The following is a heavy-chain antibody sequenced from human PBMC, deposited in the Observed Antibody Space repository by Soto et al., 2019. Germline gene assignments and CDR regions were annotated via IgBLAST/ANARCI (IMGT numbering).Heavy chain of an antibody. V-gene: IGHV3-66*01. CDR1: GFTVSSNY. D-gene: IGHD3-10*01. CDR2: IYTGGST. CDR3: ARGEGIRGVTPFDY. J-gene: IGHJ4*02. Sequence: VQLVESGGGLVQPGGSLRLSCAASGFTVSSNYMNWVRQAPGKGLEWVSVIYTGGSTYYADSVKGRFTISRDNSKNTLYLQMTSLRAEDTAVYYCARGEGIRGVTPFDYWGQGTLVTVSS.